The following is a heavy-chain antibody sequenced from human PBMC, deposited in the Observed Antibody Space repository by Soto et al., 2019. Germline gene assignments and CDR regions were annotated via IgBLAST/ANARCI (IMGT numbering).Heavy chain of an antibody. CDR1: GFTFSSYG. V-gene: IGHV3-33*01. CDR3: ARDGGSGWYFDY. Sequence: QVQLVESWGGVVQPGRSLRLSCAASGFTFSSYGMHWVRQAPGKGLEWVAVIWYDGSNKYYADSVKGRFTISRDNSKNTLYLQMNSLRAEDTAVYYCARDGGSGWYFDYWGHGTLVTVSS. CDR2: IWYDGSNK. D-gene: IGHD6-19*01. J-gene: IGHJ4*01.